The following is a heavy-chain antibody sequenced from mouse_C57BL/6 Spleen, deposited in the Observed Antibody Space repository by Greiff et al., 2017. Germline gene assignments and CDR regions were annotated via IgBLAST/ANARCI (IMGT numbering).Heavy chain of an antibody. J-gene: IGHJ1*03. CDR1: GFTFSDYY. CDR3: AREEEGWYFDV. CDR2: INYDGSST. Sequence: EVMLVESEGGLVQPGSSMKLSCTASGFTFSDYYMAWVRQVPEKGLEWVANINYDGSSTYYLDSLKSRFIISRDNAKNILYLQRSSLKSEDTATYYCAREEEGWYFDVWGTGTPVTVSS. V-gene: IGHV5-16*01.